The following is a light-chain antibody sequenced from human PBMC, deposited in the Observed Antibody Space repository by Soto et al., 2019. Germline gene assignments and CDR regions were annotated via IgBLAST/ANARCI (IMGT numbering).Light chain of an antibody. V-gene: IGKV1-5*03. CDR1: QSISSW. CDR3: QQYNSYSPMYT. J-gene: IGKJ2*01. Sequence: DIQMTQSPSTLSASVGDRVTITCRASQSISSWLAWYQQKPGKAPKLLIYKASSLESGVPSRFSGSVSGTEFTLTISSLQPDDFATDYCQQYNSYSPMYTFGQGTKLEIK. CDR2: KAS.